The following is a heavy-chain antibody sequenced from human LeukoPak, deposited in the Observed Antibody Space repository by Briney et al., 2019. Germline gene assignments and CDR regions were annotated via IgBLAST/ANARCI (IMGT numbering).Heavy chain of an antibody. CDR1: GGSFSGYY. CDR2: IYYSGST. Sequence: KPSETLSLTCAVYGGSFSGYYWSWIRQPPGKGLEWIGYIYYSGSTYYNPSLKSRVTISVDTSKNQFSLKLSSVTAADTAVYYCARDLSISGGDYYYYYYMDVWGKGTTVTVSS. D-gene: IGHD3-16*01. CDR3: ARDLSISGGDYYYYYYMDV. V-gene: IGHV4-30-4*08. J-gene: IGHJ6*03.